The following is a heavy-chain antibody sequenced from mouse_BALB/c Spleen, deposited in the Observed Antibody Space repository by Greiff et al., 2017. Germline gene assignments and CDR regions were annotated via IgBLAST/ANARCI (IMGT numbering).Heavy chain of an antibody. Sequence: QVQLQQPGAELVRPGASVKLSCKASGYTFTSYWINWVKQRPGQGLEWIGNIYPSDSYTNYNQKFKDKATLTVDKSFSTAYMQLSSPTSEDSAVYYCTRAYYRYDWFAYWGQGTLVTVSA. D-gene: IGHD2-14*01. CDR2: IYPSDSYT. CDR3: TRAYYRYDWFAY. J-gene: IGHJ3*01. CDR1: GYTFTSYW. V-gene: IGHV1-69*02.